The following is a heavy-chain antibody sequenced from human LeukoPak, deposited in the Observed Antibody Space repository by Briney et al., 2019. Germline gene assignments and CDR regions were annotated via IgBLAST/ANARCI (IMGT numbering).Heavy chain of an antibody. Sequence: GSLRLSCAASGFTFSSYAMGWVRRAPGKGLEWVSAISDSGGSTYYAASVKGRFTISRDSPKNTLHLQMNSLRAEDTAVYYCAKAVAGTTGLWDYWGQGTLVIVSS. V-gene: IGHV3-23*01. D-gene: IGHD6-19*01. CDR1: GFTFSSYA. CDR2: ISDSGGST. J-gene: IGHJ4*02. CDR3: AKAVAGTTGLWDY.